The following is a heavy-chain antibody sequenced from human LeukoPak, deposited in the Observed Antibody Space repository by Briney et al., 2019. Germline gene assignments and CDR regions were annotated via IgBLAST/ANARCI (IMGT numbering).Heavy chain of an antibody. V-gene: IGHV1-58*01. CDR2: IVVGSGNT. CDR1: GFTFTSSA. J-gene: IGHJ4*02. CDR3: AAPSRIQLDY. D-gene: IGHD5-18*01. Sequence: SVKVSCKSSGFTFTSSAAQWVRQARGRRLEWIGWIVVGSGNTNYAQMFQGRVTITRDMSTSTAYMELSSLRSEDTAVYYCAAPSRIQLDYWGQGTLVTVSS.